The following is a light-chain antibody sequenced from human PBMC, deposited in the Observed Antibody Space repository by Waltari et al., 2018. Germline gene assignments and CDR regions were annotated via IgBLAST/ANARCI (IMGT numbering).Light chain of an antibody. V-gene: IGLV2-11*01. CDR2: DVT. CDR1: TNDLGSYNY. Sequence: SALTQPRSVSGSPGQSVTISCTGTTNDLGSYNYVSWYQQHPGKAPTLIILDVTKRPSGVPDRLSGSKSGNTASLTISGLRAEDEAEYYCCSYAGSYTWVFGGGTKLTV. CDR3: CSYAGSYTWV. J-gene: IGLJ3*02.